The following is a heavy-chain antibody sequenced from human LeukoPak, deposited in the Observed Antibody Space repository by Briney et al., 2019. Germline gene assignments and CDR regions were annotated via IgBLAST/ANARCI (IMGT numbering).Heavy chain of an antibody. V-gene: IGHV3-21*01. CDR2: ISSSSSYI. D-gene: IGHD2-21*02. CDR3: AKGSLERIVVVTAPVDY. Sequence: GGSLRLSCAASGFTFSSYDMTWVRQAPGKGLEWVSSISSSSSYIYYADSVKGRFTISRDNAKNSLYLQMNSLRAEDTAVYYCAKGSLERIVVVTAPVDYWSQGTLVTVSS. CDR1: GFTFSSYD. J-gene: IGHJ4*02.